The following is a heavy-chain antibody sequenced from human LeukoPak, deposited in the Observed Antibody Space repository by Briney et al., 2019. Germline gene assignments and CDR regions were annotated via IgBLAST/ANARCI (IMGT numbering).Heavy chain of an antibody. CDR3: ARVAEDRSGYHHFGLFWYFDL. D-gene: IGHD3-22*01. CDR2: IKQDGSEK. V-gene: IGHV3-7*01. CDR1: GFSFSSYW. J-gene: IGHJ2*01. Sequence: GGSLRLYCAASGFSFSSYWMSWVRQAQGKGLEWVANIKQDGSEKYYVDYVKGRFTISRDNAKNSLYLQMNSLRAEDTDVYYCARVAEDRSGYHHFGLFWYFDLWGRGTLVTVSS.